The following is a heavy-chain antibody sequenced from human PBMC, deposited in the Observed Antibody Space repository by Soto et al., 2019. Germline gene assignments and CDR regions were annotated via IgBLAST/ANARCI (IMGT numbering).Heavy chain of an antibody. CDR3: ARHLAPTTYYDFWSGYYTDGYYYYYMDV. J-gene: IGHJ6*03. Sequence: SETLSLTCPVSGGSISSYYWSWIRQPPGKGLEWIGYIYYSGSTNYNPSLKSRVTISVDTSKNQFSLKLSSVTAADTAVYYCARHLAPTTYYDFWSGYYTDGYYYYYMDVWGKGTTVTVSS. CDR2: IYYSGST. D-gene: IGHD3-3*01. V-gene: IGHV4-59*08. CDR1: GGSISSYY.